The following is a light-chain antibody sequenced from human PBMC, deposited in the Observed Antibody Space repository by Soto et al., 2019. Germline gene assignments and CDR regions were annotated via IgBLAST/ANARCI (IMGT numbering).Light chain of an antibody. V-gene: IGLV2-8*01. CDR2: EVS. Sequence: QSALTQPPSASGSPGQSVTISCTGTSGDVGGYNFVSWYQHHPGKAPKLLIFEVSKRPSGVPDRFSGSKSGNTASLTVSRLQAEDEAHYYCSSYAGSNTVIFGGGAKLTVL. CDR1: SGDVGGYNF. J-gene: IGLJ2*01. CDR3: SSYAGSNTVI.